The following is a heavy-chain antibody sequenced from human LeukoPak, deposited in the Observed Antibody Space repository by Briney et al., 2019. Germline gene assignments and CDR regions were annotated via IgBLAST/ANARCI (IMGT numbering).Heavy chain of an antibody. J-gene: IGHJ4*02. V-gene: IGHV3-23*01. Sequence: GGSLRLSCAASGFTFSNYAMTWVRQAPGKGLEWVSIISGSAGSTYNADSVKGRFTISRDNSKNTLYLQMNSLRAEDTAVYYCARDGSGTWIQLWELDYWGQGTLVTVSS. CDR1: GFTFSNYA. CDR3: ARDGSGTWIQLWELDY. CDR2: ISGSAGST. D-gene: IGHD5-18*01.